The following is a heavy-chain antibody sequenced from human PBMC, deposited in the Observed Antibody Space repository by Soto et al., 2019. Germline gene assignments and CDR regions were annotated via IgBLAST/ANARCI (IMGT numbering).Heavy chain of an antibody. CDR1: GFTVSTNY. CDR3: ATTGMGLTLYYYYHGMDV. V-gene: IGHV3-66*01. D-gene: IGHD1-26*01. CDR2: MFYGGST. Sequence: EVQLVESGGGLVQPGGSLRLSCAASGFTVSTNYMTWVRQAPGKGLEWVAVMFYGGSTYYAASVKGRFIISRDDSKNTLYLQMNSLRAEDTPVYYCATTGMGLTLYYYYHGMDVGGQGTTVTVSS. J-gene: IGHJ6*02.